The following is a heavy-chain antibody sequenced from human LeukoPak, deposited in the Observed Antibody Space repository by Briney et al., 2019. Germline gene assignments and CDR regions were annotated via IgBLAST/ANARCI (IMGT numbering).Heavy chain of an antibody. CDR3: ASAVVPAAMGLNWFDP. V-gene: IGHV4-34*01. Sequence: SETLSLTCAVYGGSFSGYYWSWIRQPPGEGLEWIGEINHSGSTNYNPSLKSRVTISVDTSKNQFSLKLSSVTAADTAVYYCASAVVPAAMGLNWFDPWGQGTLVTVSS. CDR2: INHSGST. J-gene: IGHJ5*02. CDR1: GGSFSGYY. D-gene: IGHD2-2*01.